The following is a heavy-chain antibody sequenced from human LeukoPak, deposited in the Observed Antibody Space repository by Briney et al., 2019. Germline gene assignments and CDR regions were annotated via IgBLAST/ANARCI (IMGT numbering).Heavy chain of an antibody. CDR3: ARNDYGDYHWFDP. D-gene: IGHD4-17*01. Sequence: SETLSLTCTVSGGSFSGYYWSWIRQPPRKGLEWIGYIYYSGSTNYNPSLKSRVTISIDTSKSQFSLTLSSVTAADTAVYYCARNDYGDYHWFDPWGQGTLVTVSS. CDR2: IYYSGST. J-gene: IGHJ5*02. CDR1: GGSFSGYY. V-gene: IGHV4-59*01.